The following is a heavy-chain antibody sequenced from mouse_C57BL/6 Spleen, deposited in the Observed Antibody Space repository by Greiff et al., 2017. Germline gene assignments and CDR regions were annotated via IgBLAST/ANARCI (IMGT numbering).Heavy chain of an antibody. CDR1: GFTFSSYA. V-gene: IGHV5-4*03. J-gene: IGHJ3*01. CDR3: ARVYDYDGWVAY. CDR2: ISDGGSYT. D-gene: IGHD2-4*01. Sequence: EVKLEESGGGLVKPGGSLKLSCAASGFTFSSYAMSWVRQTPEKRLEWVATISDGGSYTYYPDNVKGRFTISRDNAKNDLYLQMSHLKSEDTAKYYCARVYDYDGWVAYWGQGTLVTVSA.